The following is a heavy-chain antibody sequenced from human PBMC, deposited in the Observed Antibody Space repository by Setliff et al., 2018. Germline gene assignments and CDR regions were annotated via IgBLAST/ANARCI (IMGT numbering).Heavy chain of an antibody. D-gene: IGHD5-18*01. Sequence: GGSLRLSCSASGFTFSGYEMNWVRQAPGKGLEWLSYISDSGTTISHGDSVEGRFTISRDNAKNSLYLLMSSLRAEDTAVYYCARGGRGYSYGPRKFPFDYWGQGTLVTVS. V-gene: IGHV3-48*03. J-gene: IGHJ4*02. CDR2: ISDSGTTI. CDR3: ARGGRGYSYGPRKFPFDY. CDR1: GFTFSGYE.